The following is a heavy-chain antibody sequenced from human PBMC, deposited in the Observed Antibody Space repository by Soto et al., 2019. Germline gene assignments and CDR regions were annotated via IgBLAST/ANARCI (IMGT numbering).Heavy chain of an antibody. CDR2: IYYSGST. V-gene: IGHV4-30-4*01. Sequence: QVQLQESGPGLVKPSQTLSLTCTVSGGSISSGDYYWSWIRQPPGKGLEWIGYIYYSGSTYYNPSRRSRVTITAHTPTNQFSLKLSSVTAADTAVYYCASRVTTTYCSGGSCSAPGFDSWGQGTLVTVSS. D-gene: IGHD2-15*01. CDR3: ASRVTTTYCSGGSCSAPGFDS. J-gene: IGHJ4*02. CDR1: GGSISSGDYY.